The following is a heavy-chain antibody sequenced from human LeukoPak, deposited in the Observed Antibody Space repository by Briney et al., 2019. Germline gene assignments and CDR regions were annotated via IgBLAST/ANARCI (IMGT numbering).Heavy chain of an antibody. D-gene: IGHD2-21*02. CDR1: SGSISSHY. CDR3: ARGGVTWTFDY. V-gene: IGHV4-59*11. J-gene: IGHJ4*02. CDR2: IYYSGST. Sequence: SETLSLTCTVSSGSISSHYWSWIRQPPGKGLEWIGYIYYSGSTNYNPSLRSRVTISVDTSKNQFSLKLSSVTAADTAVYYCARGGVTWTFDYWGQGTLVTVSS.